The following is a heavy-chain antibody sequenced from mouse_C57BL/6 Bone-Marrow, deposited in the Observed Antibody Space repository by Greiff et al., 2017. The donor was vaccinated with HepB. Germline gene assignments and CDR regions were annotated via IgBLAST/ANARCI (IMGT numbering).Heavy chain of an antibody. CDR3: ARGLLRSVAY. CDR2: ISDGGSYT. V-gene: IGHV5-4*01. D-gene: IGHD1-1*01. Sequence: EVQVVESGGGLVKPGGSLKLSCAASGFTFSSYAMSWVRQTPEKRLEWVATISDGGSYTYYPDNVKGRFTISRDNAKNNLYLQMSHLKSEDTAMYYCARGLLRSVAYWGQGTLVTVSA. J-gene: IGHJ3*01. CDR1: GFTFSSYA.